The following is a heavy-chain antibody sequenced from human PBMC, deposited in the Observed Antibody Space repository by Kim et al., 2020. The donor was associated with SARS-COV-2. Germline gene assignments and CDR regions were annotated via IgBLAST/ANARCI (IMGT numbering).Heavy chain of an antibody. CDR2: IYYSGST. CDR1: GGSISSYY. V-gene: IGHV4-59*13. J-gene: IGHJ4*02. Sequence: SETLSLTCTVSGGSISSYYWSWIRQPPGKGLEWIGYIYYSGSTNYNPSLKSRVTISVDTSKNQFSLKLSSVTAADTAVYYCAGSIVGATRAQFGVDYWGQGTLVTVSS. D-gene: IGHD1-26*01. CDR3: AGSIVGATRAQFGVDY.